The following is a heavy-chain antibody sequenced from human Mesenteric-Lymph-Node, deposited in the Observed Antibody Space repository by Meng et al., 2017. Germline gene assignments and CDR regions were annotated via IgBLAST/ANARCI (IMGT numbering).Heavy chain of an antibody. Sequence: SVKVSCKASGGTFSSYTISWVRQAPGQGLEWMGRIIPILGIANYAQKFQGRVTITADKSTSTAYMELSSLRSEDTAVYYCARDRTSEVVTATHHAFDIWGQGTMVTVSS. CDR2: IIPILGIA. V-gene: IGHV1-69*04. CDR3: ARDRTSEVVTATHHAFDI. D-gene: IGHD2-21*02. J-gene: IGHJ3*02. CDR1: GGTFSSYT.